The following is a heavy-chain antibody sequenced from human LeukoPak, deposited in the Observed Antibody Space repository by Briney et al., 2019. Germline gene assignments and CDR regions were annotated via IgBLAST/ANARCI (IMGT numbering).Heavy chain of an antibody. CDR1: GFTFSSYG. CDR2: ISYDGSNK. Sequence: GRSLRLSCAASGFTFSSYGTHWVRQAPGKGLEWVAVISYDGSNKYYADSVKGRFTISRDNSKNTLYLQMNSLRAEDTAVYYCAKEYVSEWFGELFHPWGQGTLVTVSS. CDR3: AKEYVSEWFGELFHP. J-gene: IGHJ5*02. D-gene: IGHD3-10*01. V-gene: IGHV3-30*18.